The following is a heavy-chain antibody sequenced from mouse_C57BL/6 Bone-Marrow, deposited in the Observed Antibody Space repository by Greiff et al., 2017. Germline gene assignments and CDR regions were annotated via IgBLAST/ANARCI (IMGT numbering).Heavy chain of an antibody. CDR3: TRVGYYYGSSWFAY. J-gene: IGHJ3*01. CDR1: GFTFSSYA. D-gene: IGHD1-1*01. V-gene: IGHV5-9-1*02. Sequence: EVHLVESGEGLVKPGGSLKLSCAASGFTFSSYAMSWVRQTPEKRLEWVAYISSGGDYFYYADTVKGRFTISRDNARNTLYLQMSSLKSEDTAMYYCTRVGYYYGSSWFAYWGQGTLVTVSA. CDR2: ISSGGDYF.